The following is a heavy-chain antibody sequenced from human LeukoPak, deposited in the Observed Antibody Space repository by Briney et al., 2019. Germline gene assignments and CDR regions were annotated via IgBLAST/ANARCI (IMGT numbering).Heavy chain of an antibody. J-gene: IGHJ4*02. CDR1: GFTFDDYA. CDR2: ISGDGGST. Sequence: PGGSLRLSCAASGFTFDDYAFHWVRQAPGKGLQWVSLISGDGGSTHYADSVKGRFTISRDTNKNSLYLQMNSLRTEDTALYYCAKGIIVAPFDYWGQGTLVTVSS. CDR3: AKGIIVAPFDY. D-gene: IGHD5-12*01. V-gene: IGHV3-43*02.